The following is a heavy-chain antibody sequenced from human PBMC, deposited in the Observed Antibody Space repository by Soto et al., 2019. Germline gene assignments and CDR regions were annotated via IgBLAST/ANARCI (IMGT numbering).Heavy chain of an antibody. CDR1: GFSFSSYG. CDR3: AKDGNAYSSGWYAPSLDY. CDR2: ISYDGSNT. V-gene: IGHV3-30*18. D-gene: IGHD6-19*01. Sequence: PGGSLRLSCAASGFSFSSYGMHWVRQAPGKGLEWVAVISYDGSNTYYADSVKGRFTISRDNSKKTLYLQMNSLRAEDTAVYYCAKDGNAYSSGWYAPSLDYWGQGTLVTFSS. J-gene: IGHJ4*02.